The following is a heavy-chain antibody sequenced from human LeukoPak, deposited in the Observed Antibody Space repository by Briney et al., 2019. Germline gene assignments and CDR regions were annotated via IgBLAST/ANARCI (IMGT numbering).Heavy chain of an antibody. Sequence: PSETLSLTCAVYGGSFSDHYWSWIRQPPGKGLEWIGEINHSGYTNYNPSLKSRVTISVDTSKKQISLNLSSVTAADTAVYYCARHGRMGTINPSYWGQGTLVTVSS. CDR3: ARHGRMGTINPSY. CDR2: INHSGYT. J-gene: IGHJ4*02. V-gene: IGHV4-34*01. CDR1: GGSFSDHY. D-gene: IGHD5-24*01.